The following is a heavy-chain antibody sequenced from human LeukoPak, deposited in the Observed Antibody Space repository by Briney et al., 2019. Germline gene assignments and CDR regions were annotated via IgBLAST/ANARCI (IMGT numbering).Heavy chain of an antibody. Sequence: GGSPRLSCAASGFTFSSYSMNWVRQAPGKGLEWVSSISSSSSYIYYADSVKGRFTISRDNAKNSLYLQMNSLRAEDTAVYYCARDMSSSSWDYGMDVWGQGTTVTVSS. D-gene: IGHD6-13*01. V-gene: IGHV3-21*01. CDR2: ISSSSSYI. J-gene: IGHJ6*02. CDR3: ARDMSSSSWDYGMDV. CDR1: GFTFSSYS.